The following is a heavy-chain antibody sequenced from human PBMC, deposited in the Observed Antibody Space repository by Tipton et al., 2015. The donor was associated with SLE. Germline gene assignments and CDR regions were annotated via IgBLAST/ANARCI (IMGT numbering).Heavy chain of an antibody. CDR2: IKEDGSEK. CDR3: ATRQGSGWYQYFDY. D-gene: IGHD6-19*01. J-gene: IGHJ4*02. CDR1: GFTFSNYW. V-gene: IGHV3-7*01. Sequence: SLRLSCAASGFTFSNYWMTWVRQAPGKGLEWVANIKEDGSEKSYVDSVEGRFTISRDNAKNSLFLQMNSLRAEDTAVYYCATRQGSGWYQYFDYWGQGTLVTVSS.